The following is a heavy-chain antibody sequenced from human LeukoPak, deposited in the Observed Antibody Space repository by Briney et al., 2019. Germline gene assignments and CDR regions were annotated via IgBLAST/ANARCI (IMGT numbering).Heavy chain of an antibody. J-gene: IGHJ4*02. V-gene: IGHV3-66*01. Sequence: GGSLRLSCAASGFTVSSNYMSWVRQAPGKGLEWVSVIYSGGSTYYADSVKGRSTISRDNSKNTLYLQMNSLRAEDTAVYYCARDGRSYGFDYWGQGTLVTVSS. D-gene: IGHD5-18*01. CDR2: IYSGGST. CDR1: GFTVSSNY. CDR3: ARDGRSYGFDY.